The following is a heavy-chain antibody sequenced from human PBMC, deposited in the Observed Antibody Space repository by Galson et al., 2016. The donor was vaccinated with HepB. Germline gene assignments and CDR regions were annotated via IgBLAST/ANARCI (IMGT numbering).Heavy chain of an antibody. CDR2: ISWNSGSI. CDR1: GFTFHYYA. V-gene: IGHV3-9*01. D-gene: IGHD6-19*01. CDR3: AKWGSSAWYTDRYYFDY. Sequence: SLRLSCAASGFTFHYYATHWVRQAPGRGLEWVSGISWNSGSIGYADSVKGRFTISRDNAKNSLYLQMNSLRAEDTALYYCAKWGSSAWYTDRYYFDYWGQGTLVTVSS. J-gene: IGHJ4*02.